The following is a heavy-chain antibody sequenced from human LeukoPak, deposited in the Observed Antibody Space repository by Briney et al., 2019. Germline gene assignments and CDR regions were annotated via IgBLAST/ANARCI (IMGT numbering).Heavy chain of an antibody. D-gene: IGHD3-16*02. CDR1: GFTFSSYG. Sequence: GGSLRLSCAASGFTFSSYGLHWVRQAPGKGLEWVAVISYDGSNKYYADSVKGRFTISRDNSKNTLYLQMNSLRAEDTAVYYCARESFRSLVDYWGQGTLVTVSS. CDR3: ARESFRSLVDY. J-gene: IGHJ4*02. V-gene: IGHV3-30*03. CDR2: ISYDGSNK.